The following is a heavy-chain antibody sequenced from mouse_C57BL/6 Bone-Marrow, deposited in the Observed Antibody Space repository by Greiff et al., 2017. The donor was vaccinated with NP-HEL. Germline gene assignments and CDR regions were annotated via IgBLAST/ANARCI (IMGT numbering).Heavy chain of an antibody. CDR3: ARCGYFLYAMDY. CDR2: IYPGDGDP. D-gene: IGHD2-3*01. CDR1: GYAFSSSW. J-gene: IGHJ4*01. Sequence: VKLMESGPELVKPGASVKISCKASGYAFSSSWMNWVKQRPGKGLEWIGRIYPGDGDPNYNGKFKGKATLTADKSSSTAYMQLSSLTSEDSAVYFCARCGYFLYAMDYWGQGTSVTVSS. V-gene: IGHV1-82*01.